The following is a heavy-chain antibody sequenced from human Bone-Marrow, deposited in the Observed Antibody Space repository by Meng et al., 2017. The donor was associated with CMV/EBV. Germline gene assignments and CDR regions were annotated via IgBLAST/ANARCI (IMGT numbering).Heavy chain of an antibody. CDR3: ARDRGAARTPFDY. D-gene: IGHD1-14*01. CDR1: GGTFSSYT. CDR2: IIPILGTA. Sequence: SVKVSCKASGGTFSSYTISWVRQAPGQGLEWMGRIIPILGTANYAQKFQGRVTITADKSTSTAYMELSSLRSEDTAVYYCARDRGAARTPFDYWGQGTLVTVSS. J-gene: IGHJ4*02. V-gene: IGHV1-69*08.